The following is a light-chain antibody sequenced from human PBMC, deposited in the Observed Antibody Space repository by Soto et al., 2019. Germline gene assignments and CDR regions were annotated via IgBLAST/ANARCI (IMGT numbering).Light chain of an antibody. CDR2: RTS. V-gene: IGKV3-15*01. J-gene: IGKJ4*01. CDR1: QSISSN. Sequence: VMPQSKATLSVSPGERATLSCRASQSISSNLAWYQQKPGQAPRLLMFRTSSRATGFPARFSGSGSGTEFNLTISSLQSEDFGVYYCQQYNNWPRATFGGGTKVDFK. CDR3: QQYNNWPRAT.